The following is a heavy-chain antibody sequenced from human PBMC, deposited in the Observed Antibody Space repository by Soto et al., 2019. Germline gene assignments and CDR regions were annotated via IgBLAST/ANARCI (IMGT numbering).Heavy chain of an antibody. V-gene: IGHV1-2*02. J-gene: IGHJ4*02. D-gene: IGHD5-12*01. CDR2: ISPENGDT. CDR1: GYTFTDYY. CDR3: ARGGNSGYYYE. Sequence: QVQLVQSAAEVKKPGASVKVSCKASGYTFTDYYIHWVRQAPGQGLEWVGWISPENGDTRFLQKFEGRVTMTRETSIRIAYMELTRLRYDDTAVYYCARGGNSGYYYEWGQGTLVTVSS.